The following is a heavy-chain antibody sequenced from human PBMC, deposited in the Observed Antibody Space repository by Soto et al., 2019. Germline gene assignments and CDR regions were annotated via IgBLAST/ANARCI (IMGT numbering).Heavy chain of an antibody. D-gene: IGHD3-22*01. CDR2: ISAYNGNS. Sequence: QVKLVQSGAEVKKPGASIKVSCKASGYSFATSGMTWVRQAPGQGLEWVGWISAYNGNSNYDQNLQDRVTMTKDPSTTTAYLELRNLRSDDSAVYYCARAGQYYDASGYANWGQGTLVTVSS. J-gene: IGHJ4*02. CDR1: GYSFATSG. V-gene: IGHV1-18*01. CDR3: ARAGQYYDASGYAN.